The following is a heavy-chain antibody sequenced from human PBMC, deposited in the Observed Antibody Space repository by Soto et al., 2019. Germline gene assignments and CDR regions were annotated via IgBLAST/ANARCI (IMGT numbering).Heavy chain of an antibody. V-gene: IGHV1-46*01. J-gene: IGHJ5*02. D-gene: IGHD2-2*01. CDR1: GYTFTTYY. CDR2: INPSGGST. CDR3: AREIGYCSSTSCDGWFDP. Sequence: SGKVCFKESGYTFTTYYRQWVRQAPGQGLEWMGVINPSGGSTSYAQKFQGRVTMTRDTSTSTVYMELSSLRSEDTAVYYCAREIGYCSSTSCDGWFDPWGQGPLVT.